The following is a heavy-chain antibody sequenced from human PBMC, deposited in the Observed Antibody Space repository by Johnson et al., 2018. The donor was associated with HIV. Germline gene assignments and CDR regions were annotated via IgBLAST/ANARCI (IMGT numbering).Heavy chain of an antibody. D-gene: IGHD1-1*01. CDR1: GFTFSSYA. V-gene: IGHV3-64*04. CDR2: ISWNSGSI. CDR3: ATSTASDALDI. Sequence: QEQLVESGGGVARPGGSLSLSCAASGFTFSSYAIHWVRQAPGKGLEWVAAISWNSGSIGSADSVTGRFTISRDNSKNTLYLQMNSLRAEDTAVYYCATSTASDALDIWGQGTMVTVSS. J-gene: IGHJ3*02.